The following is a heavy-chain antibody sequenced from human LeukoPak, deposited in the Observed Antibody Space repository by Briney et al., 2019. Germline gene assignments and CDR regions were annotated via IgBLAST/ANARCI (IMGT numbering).Heavy chain of an antibody. V-gene: IGHV3-23*01. Sequence: GGSLRLSCAASGFTFSSYAMSWVRQAPGKGLEWVSAISGSDINTYYADSVKGRFTISRDNSKNTLHLQMNSLRAEDTAVYYCAKNGDFYYYYMDVWGKGTTVTVSS. J-gene: IGHJ6*03. CDR3: AKNGDFYYYYMDV. CDR1: GFTFSSYA. CDR2: ISGSDINT. D-gene: IGHD7-27*01.